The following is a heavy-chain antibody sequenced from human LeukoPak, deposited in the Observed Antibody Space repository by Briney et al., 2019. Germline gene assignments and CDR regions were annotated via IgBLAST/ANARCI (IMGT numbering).Heavy chain of an antibody. J-gene: IGHJ3*02. D-gene: IGHD6-19*01. V-gene: IGHV4-59*01. CDR1: GGSISSYY. CDR3: ARYTRIVATSRAVAVAGSDAFDI. CDR2: IYYSGST. Sequence: PSETLSLTCTVSGGSISSYYWSWIRQPPGKGLEWIGYIYYSGSTNYNPSLKSRVTISVDTSKNQFSLKLSSVTAADTDVYYCARYTRIVATSRAVAVAGSDAFDIWGQGTMVTVSS.